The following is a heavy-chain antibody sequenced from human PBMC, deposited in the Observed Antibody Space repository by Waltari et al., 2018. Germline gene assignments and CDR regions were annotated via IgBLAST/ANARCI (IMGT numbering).Heavy chain of an antibody. CDR3: AGDRAIGLFFDY. CDR1: GDSISGNYW. D-gene: IGHD2-2*01. Sequence: QVQLQESGQGLVKPSGTLSLTCAVSGDSISGNYWWSWVRQSPEKGLEWIGQVHHSGKTNYNPSLQSRVTISVDKPKNQFSLNLNSVTAADTAVYYCAGDRAIGLFFDYWGRGTLVTVSS. V-gene: IGHV4-4*02. CDR2: VHHSGKT. J-gene: IGHJ4*02.